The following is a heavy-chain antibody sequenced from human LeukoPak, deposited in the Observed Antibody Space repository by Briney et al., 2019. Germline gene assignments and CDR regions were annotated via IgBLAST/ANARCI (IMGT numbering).Heavy chain of an antibody. CDR2: INHSGST. J-gene: IGHJ5*02. CDR1: GGSFSGYY. CDR3: ARGSDSSGSNWFDP. Sequence: NPSETLSLTCAVYGGSFSGYYWSWIRQPPGKGLEWIGEINHSGSTNYNPSLKSRVTISVDTSKNQFSLKLSSVTAADTAVYYCARGSDSSGSNWFDPWGQGTLVTVSS. V-gene: IGHV4-34*01. D-gene: IGHD3-22*01.